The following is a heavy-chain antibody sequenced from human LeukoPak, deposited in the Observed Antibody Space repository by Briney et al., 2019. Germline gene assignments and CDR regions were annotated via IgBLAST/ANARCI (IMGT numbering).Heavy chain of an antibody. J-gene: IGHJ4*02. Sequence: SETLSLTCAVYGGSFSGYDWSWIRQPPGKGLEWIGEINHSGSTNYNPSLKSRVTISVDTSKNQFSLKLSSVTAADTAVYYCARGGQWLRPFDYWGQGTLVTVSS. CDR1: GGSFSGYD. D-gene: IGHD5-12*01. V-gene: IGHV4-34*01. CDR3: ARGGQWLRPFDY. CDR2: INHSGST.